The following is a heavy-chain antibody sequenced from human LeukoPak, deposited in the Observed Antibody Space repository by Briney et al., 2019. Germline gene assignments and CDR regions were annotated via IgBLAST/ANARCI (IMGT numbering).Heavy chain of an antibody. V-gene: IGHV3-66*02. D-gene: IGHD2-2*02. J-gene: IGHJ6*03. CDR3: ARDRGYCSSTSCYRGFGYYYMDV. Sequence: GGSLRLFCAASGFTVSSNYMSWVRQAPGKGLEWVSVIYSGGSTYYADSVKGRFTISRDNSKNTLYLQMNSLRAEDTAVYYCARDRGYCSSTSCYRGFGYYYMDVWGKGTTVTVSS. CDR1: GFTVSSNY. CDR2: IYSGGST.